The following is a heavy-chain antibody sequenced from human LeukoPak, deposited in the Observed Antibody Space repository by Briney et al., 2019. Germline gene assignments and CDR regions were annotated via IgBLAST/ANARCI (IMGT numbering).Heavy chain of an antibody. J-gene: IGHJ3*02. CDR2: INPDGSTT. CDR1: GFTFSSFS. D-gene: IGHD2-21*02. V-gene: IGHV3-74*01. Sequence: GGSLRLSCAASGFTFSSFSMHWVRQAPGKGLVWVSRINPDGSTTDYADSVKGRFTISRDNAKNTLYLQLNSLRAEDTAVYYCARTATDAFDIWGQGTMVTVSS. CDR3: ARTATDAFDI.